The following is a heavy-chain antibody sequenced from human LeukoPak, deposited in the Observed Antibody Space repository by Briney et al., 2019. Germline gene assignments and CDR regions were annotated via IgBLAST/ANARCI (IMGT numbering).Heavy chain of an antibody. CDR1: GYTFTSYG. J-gene: IGHJ4*02. Sequence: ASVKVSCKASGYTFTSYGISWVRQAPGQGLEWMGWISAYNGNTNYAQKLQGRVTMTTDTSTSTAYMELRSLRSDDTAVYYCATDLLRFLEREDLGYWGQGTLVTVSS. V-gene: IGHV1-18*01. CDR2: ISAYNGNT. D-gene: IGHD3-3*01. CDR3: ATDLLRFLEREDLGY.